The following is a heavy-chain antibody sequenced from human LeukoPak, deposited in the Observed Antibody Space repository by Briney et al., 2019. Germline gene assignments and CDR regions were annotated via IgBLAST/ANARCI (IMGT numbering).Heavy chain of an antibody. CDR1: GGTFSSYA. Sequence: SVKVSCKASGGTFSSYAISWVRQAPGQGLEWMGRIIPILGIANYAQKFQGRVTITADESTSTAYMELSSLRSEDTAVYYCARGDYGDYLYYWGQGTLVTVSS. V-gene: IGHV1-69*04. D-gene: IGHD4-17*01. CDR3: ARGDYGDYLYY. CDR2: IIPILGIA. J-gene: IGHJ4*02.